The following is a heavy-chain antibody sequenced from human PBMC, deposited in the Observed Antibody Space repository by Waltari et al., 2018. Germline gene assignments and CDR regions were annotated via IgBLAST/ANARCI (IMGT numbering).Heavy chain of an antibody. CDR3: AREPHGAGTRGGFDY. J-gene: IGHJ4*02. Sequence: QLQLQESGPGLVKPSETLSLTCTVSGGSISSSSYYWGWIRQPPGKGLEWIGSIYYSGSTYYNPSLKSRVTISVDTSKNQFSLKLSSVTAADTAVYYCAREPHGAGTRGGFDYWGQGTLVTVSS. V-gene: IGHV4-39*07. CDR1: GGSISSSSYY. D-gene: IGHD6-19*01. CDR2: IYYSGST.